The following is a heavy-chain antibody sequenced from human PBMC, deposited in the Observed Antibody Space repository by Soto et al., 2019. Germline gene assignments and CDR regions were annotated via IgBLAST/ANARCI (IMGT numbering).Heavy chain of an antibody. D-gene: IGHD3-10*01. CDR3: ARDLRGGSYGMDV. CDR1: GGSISSSNW. CDR2: IYHSGGI. V-gene: IGHV4-4*02. J-gene: IGHJ6*02. Sequence: PSETLSLTCAVSGGSISSSNWWSWVRQPPGKGLQWIGDIYHSGGINYNPSLKSRVTISVDTSKNQFSLKLSSVTAADTAVYYCARDLRGGSYGMDVWGQGTTVTVSS.